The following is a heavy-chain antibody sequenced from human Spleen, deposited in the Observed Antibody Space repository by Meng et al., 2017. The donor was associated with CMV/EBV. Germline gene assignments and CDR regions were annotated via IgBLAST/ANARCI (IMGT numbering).Heavy chain of an antibody. CDR3: AREFWPKYYDSSGYPYGMDV. CDR1: GYTFTSYY. D-gene: IGHD3-22*01. J-gene: IGHJ6*02. CDR2: INPSGGST. Sequence: ASVKVSCKASGYTFTSYYMHWVRQAPGQGLEWMGIINPSGGSTSYAQKFQGRVTMTRDTSTSTVYMELSSLRSEDTAVYYCAREFWPKYYDSSGYPYGMDVWGQGTTVTVSS. V-gene: IGHV1-46*01.